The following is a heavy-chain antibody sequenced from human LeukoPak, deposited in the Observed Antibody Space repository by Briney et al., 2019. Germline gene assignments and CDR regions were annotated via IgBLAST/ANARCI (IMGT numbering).Heavy chain of an antibody. CDR2: TNTNTGNP. Sequence: FSTYAIRTLRQAPGQGLEGMGWTNTNTGNPTYAQGFTGRFVFSLDTSVSTAYLQISSLKAEDTAVYYCARCFCRSISCHVDYWGQGTLVTVSS. D-gene: IGHD2-2*01. CDR3: ARCFCRSISCHVDY. CDR1: FSTYA. J-gene: IGHJ4*02. V-gene: IGHV7-4-1*02.